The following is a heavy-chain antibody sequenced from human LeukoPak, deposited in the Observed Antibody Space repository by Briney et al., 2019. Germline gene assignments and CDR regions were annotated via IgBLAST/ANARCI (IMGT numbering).Heavy chain of an antibody. J-gene: IGHJ4*02. Sequence: SETLSLTCTVSGYSISSGYYWGWIRQPPGKGLEWIGSIYHSGSTYYNPSLKSRVTISVDTSKNQFSLKLSSVTAADTAVYYCARPVEYSSSSGWYYFDYWGQGTLVTVSS. CDR1: GYSISSGYY. CDR2: IYHSGST. D-gene: IGHD6-6*01. V-gene: IGHV4-38-2*02. CDR3: ARPVEYSSSSGWYYFDY.